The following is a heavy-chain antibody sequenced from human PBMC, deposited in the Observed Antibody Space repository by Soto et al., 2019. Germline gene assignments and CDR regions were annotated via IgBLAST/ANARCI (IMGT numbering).Heavy chain of an antibody. CDR1: GFSLSTSGVG. D-gene: IGHD3-16*02. CDR2: IYWDDDK. J-gene: IGHJ4*02. V-gene: IGHV2-5*02. Sequence: QITLKESGPTLVKPTQTLTLTCTFSGFSLSTSGVGVGWIRQPPGKALEWLALIYWDDDKRYRPSLKSRLPITKDTSKKQVVLTMTNMDPVDTATYYCAHTPSYYDYIWGSYRETYYFDYWGQGTLVTVSS. CDR3: AHTPSYYDYIWGSYRETYYFDY.